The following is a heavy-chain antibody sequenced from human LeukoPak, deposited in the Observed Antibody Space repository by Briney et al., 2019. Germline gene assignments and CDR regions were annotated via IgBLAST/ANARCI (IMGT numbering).Heavy chain of an antibody. D-gene: IGHD3-22*01. J-gene: IGHJ4*02. CDR3: ARGPYYDSSGYSFFDY. CDR2: MNPNSGNT. Sequence: GASVKVSCKASGYTFTSYDINWVRQATGQGLEWMGWMNPNSGNTGYAQKFQGRVTMTRNTSISTAYMELSSLRSEDTAVYYCARGPYYDSSGYSFFDYWGQGTLVTVSS. V-gene: IGHV1-8*01. CDR1: GYTFTSYD.